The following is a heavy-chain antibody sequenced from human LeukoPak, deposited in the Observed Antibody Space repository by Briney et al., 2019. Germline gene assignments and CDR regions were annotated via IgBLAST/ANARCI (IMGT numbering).Heavy chain of an antibody. CDR1: GFTFSTYA. CDR3: AREQFYGTIVVPTDIPPRIGY. Sequence: GGSLRLSCAASGFTFSTYAMTWVRQAPGKGLEWVPIINDNGGSTYYADSVKGRFTISRDNSKNTLYLYMNSLRADDTAVYYCAREQFYGTIVVPTDIPPRIGYWGQGTLVTVSS. D-gene: IGHD2-2*01. CDR2: INDNGGST. J-gene: IGHJ4*02. V-gene: IGHV3-23*01.